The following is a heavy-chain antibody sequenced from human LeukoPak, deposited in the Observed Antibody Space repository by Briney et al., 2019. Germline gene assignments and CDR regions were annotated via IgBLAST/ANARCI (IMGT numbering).Heavy chain of an antibody. Sequence: PGGSLRLSCAASGFTFSSYAMSWVRQAPGKGLEWVSAISGSGGSTYYADSVKGRFTISRDNSKNTLYLQMNSLRAEDTAVYYCAKGVANDFWASDAFNIWGQGTMVTVSS. CDR1: GFTFSSYA. D-gene: IGHD3-3*01. CDR3: AKGVANDFWASDAFNI. J-gene: IGHJ3*02. CDR2: ISGSGGST. V-gene: IGHV3-23*01.